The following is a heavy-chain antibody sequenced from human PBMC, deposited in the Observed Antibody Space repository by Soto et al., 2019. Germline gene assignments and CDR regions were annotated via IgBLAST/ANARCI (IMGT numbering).Heavy chain of an antibody. Sequence: SETLSLTCTVSGGSISSRGYYCTWIRQHPGKGLEWIGYIYSSVITYYSPSLKSRVSISIDTSKNQFSLNLNSVAAADTAVYYCARFSVGHYNSSGYYFVDLWGQGTMVTVSS. D-gene: IGHD3-22*01. CDR1: GGSISSRGYY. V-gene: IGHV4-31*03. J-gene: IGHJ5*02. CDR3: ARFSVGHYNSSGYYFVDL. CDR2: IYSSVIT.